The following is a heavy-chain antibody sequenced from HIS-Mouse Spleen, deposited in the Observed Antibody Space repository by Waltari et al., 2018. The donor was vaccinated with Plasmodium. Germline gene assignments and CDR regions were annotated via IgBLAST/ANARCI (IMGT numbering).Heavy chain of an antibody. Sequence: QVQLQESGPGLVKPSQTLSLTCPVSGGSISSGGYYWSWIRQNPGKGLEWIGYIYYSGSTYYNPSLKSRVTISVDTSKNQFSLKLSSVTAADTAVYYCARSIAATVTFYFDYWGQGTLVTVSS. V-gene: IGHV4-31*03. CDR2: IYYSGST. J-gene: IGHJ4*02. CDR1: GGSISSGGYY. CDR3: ARSIAATVTFYFDY. D-gene: IGHD6-13*01.